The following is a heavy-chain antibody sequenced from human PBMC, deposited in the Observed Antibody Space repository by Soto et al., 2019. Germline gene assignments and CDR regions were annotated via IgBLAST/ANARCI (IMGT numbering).Heavy chain of an antibody. CDR3: ARNKDREQLGGNYDYALDV. CDR1: GDTFDTFA. D-gene: IGHD1-1*01. V-gene: IGHV1-69*12. Sequence: QVQLVQSGAEVLKPGSSVKVSCKASGDTFDTFAISWVRQAPGQGLEWMGGIIPIFRTPDYAQKFQGRVTITADVSTSTAYMELSSLRSEDTAVYYCARNKDREQLGGNYDYALDVWGQGTTVTVSS. CDR2: IIPIFRTP. J-gene: IGHJ6*02.